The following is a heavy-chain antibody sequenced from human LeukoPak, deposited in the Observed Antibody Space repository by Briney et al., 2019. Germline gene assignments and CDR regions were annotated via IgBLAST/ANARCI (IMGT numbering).Heavy chain of an antibody. V-gene: IGHV1-69*13. CDR2: IIPIFGTA. CDR1: GGTFSSYA. D-gene: IGHD5-18*01. J-gene: IGHJ5*02. CDR3: ASSKGYSYGT. Sequence: ASVKVSCKASGGTFSSYAISWVRQAPGQGLEWMGGIIPIFGTANYAQKFQSRVTITADESTSTAYMELSSLRSEDTAVYYCASSKGYSYGTWGQGTLVTVSS.